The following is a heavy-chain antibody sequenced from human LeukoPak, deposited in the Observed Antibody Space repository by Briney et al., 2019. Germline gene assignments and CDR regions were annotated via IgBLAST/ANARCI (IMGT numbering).Heavy chain of an antibody. CDR2: IYNSGST. D-gene: IGHD6-13*01. J-gene: IGHJ4*02. V-gene: IGHV4-59*01. CDR1: GGSISSYY. Sequence: PSETLSFTSTASGGSISSYYWSWIRQPPGKGLEWRGYIYNSGSTNYNPSLKSRVTISLDTAKNQFSLKLSSVTAADTAVYYCARGVVAAAGRTFDFWGQGTLVTVSS. CDR3: ARGVVAAAGRTFDF.